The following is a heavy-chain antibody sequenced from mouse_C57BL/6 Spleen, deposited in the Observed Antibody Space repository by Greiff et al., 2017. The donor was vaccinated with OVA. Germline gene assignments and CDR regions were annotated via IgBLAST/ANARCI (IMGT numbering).Heavy chain of an antibody. D-gene: IGHD2-1*01. Sequence: QVQLQQPGAELVKPGASVKLSCKASGYTFTSYWMQWVKQRPGQGLEWIGEIDPSDSYTNYNQKFKGKATLTVDKSSSTAYMQLSSLTSEDSAVYYCAIHYCIAQRDWGQGITLSVAS. CDR3: AIHYCIAQRD. CDR2: IDPSDSYT. V-gene: IGHV1-50*01. CDR1: GYTFTSYW. J-gene: IGHJ2*01.